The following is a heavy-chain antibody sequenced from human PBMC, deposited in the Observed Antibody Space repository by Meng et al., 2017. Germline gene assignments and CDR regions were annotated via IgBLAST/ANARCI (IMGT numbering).Heavy chain of an antibody. V-gene: IGHV5-51*01. J-gene: IGHJ3*02. Sequence: GVSLNISCKGSGYSFTSYLIGWVLQMPGKGLEWMGIIYPGDSDTRYSPSFQGQVTISADKSISTAYVQWSSLKASDTAMYYCARQAYYYDSSCYYFGPPYDAFDIWGQGTMVTVSS. CDR1: GYSFTSYL. CDR3: ARQAYYYDSSCYYFGPPYDAFDI. CDR2: IYPGDSDT. D-gene: IGHD3-22*01.